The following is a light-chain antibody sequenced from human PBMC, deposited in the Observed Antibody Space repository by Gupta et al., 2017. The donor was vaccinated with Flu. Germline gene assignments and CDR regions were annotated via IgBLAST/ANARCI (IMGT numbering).Light chain of an antibody. CDR2: GAS. V-gene: IGKV3-20*01. J-gene: IGKJ2*01. CDR1: PSIDSKY. Sequence: EVVLTQSPGTLSLSLGETATLSCRASPSIDSKYSAWYQQKRGLAPRLLIFGASSRATDIPDRFTGSGSGTDFTLTIDRLEPEDFAVYYCQYYGTSLYTFGQGTKLEI. CDR3: QYYGTSLYT.